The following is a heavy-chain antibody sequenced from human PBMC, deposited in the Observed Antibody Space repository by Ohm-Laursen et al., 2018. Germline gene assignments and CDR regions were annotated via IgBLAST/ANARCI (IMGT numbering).Heavy chain of an antibody. CDR1: GGSISSYY. V-gene: IGHV4-59*01. CDR3: ARDSLVGYYYYYGMDV. Sequence: GTLSLTCTVSGGSISSYYWSWIRQPPGKGLEWIGYIYYSGSTNYNPSLKSRVTISVDTSKNQFSLKLSSVTAADTAVYYCARDSLVGYYYYYGMDVWGQGTTVTVSS. D-gene: IGHD2-21*01. CDR2: IYYSGST. J-gene: IGHJ6*02.